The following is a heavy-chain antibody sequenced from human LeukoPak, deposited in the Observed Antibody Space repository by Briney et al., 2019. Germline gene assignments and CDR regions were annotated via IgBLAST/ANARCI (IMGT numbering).Heavy chain of an antibody. Sequence: SGTLSLTCAVSGDSISSDKWWSWVRQPPGKGLEWIGKIYHSGSSTYNPSLKSRVTISVDKSKNQFSLKLSSVTAADTAVYYCARQTGTTFPFDYWGQGTLVTVSS. CDR3: ARQTGTTFPFDY. D-gene: IGHD1-1*01. V-gene: IGHV4-4*02. J-gene: IGHJ4*02. CDR2: IYHSGSS. CDR1: GDSISSDKW.